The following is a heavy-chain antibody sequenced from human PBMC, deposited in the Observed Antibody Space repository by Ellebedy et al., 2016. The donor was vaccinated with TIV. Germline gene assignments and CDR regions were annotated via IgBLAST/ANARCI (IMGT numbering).Heavy chain of an antibody. J-gene: IGHJ3*02. CDR1: GGSISSYY. V-gene: IGHV4-4*07. D-gene: IGHD5-24*01. CDR2: IYISGST. CDR3: ARDHVEMATILSAFDI. Sequence: SETLSLXXTVSGGSISSYYWSWIRQPAGKGLEWIGRIYISGSTNYNPSFKSRVIMSVDTSKNQFSPNLRSVTAADTAVYYCARDHVEMATILSAFDIWGQGIMVTVSS.